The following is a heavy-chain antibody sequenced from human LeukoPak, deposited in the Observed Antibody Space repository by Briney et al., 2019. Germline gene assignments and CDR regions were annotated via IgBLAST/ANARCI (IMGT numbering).Heavy chain of an antibody. D-gene: IGHD6-13*01. Sequence: GGSLRLSCAASGFTFSSYSMNWVRQAPGKGLEWVSSISSSSSYIYYADSVKGRFTISRDNAKNSLYLQMNCLRAEDTAVYYCARGSSLNKFDYWGQGTLVTVSS. CDR1: GFTFSSYS. CDR2: ISSSSSYI. J-gene: IGHJ4*02. CDR3: ARGSSLNKFDY. V-gene: IGHV3-21*01.